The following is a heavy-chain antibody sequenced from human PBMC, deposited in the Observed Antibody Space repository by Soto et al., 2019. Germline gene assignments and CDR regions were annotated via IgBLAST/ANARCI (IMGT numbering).Heavy chain of an antibody. V-gene: IGHV3-74*01. D-gene: IGHD3-16*01. J-gene: IGHJ4*02. CDR2: INSDGSST. CDR3: VSGAYLTFDH. Sequence: EVQLVESGGGLVQPGGSLRLSCAASGFTFSDYWMHWVRKATGKGLVWVSRINSDGSSTSYADSVKGRFTISRDNAKNTLYLQMHSLRVEDTVVYYCVSGAYLTFDHWGQAWLITVSS. CDR1: GFTFSDYW.